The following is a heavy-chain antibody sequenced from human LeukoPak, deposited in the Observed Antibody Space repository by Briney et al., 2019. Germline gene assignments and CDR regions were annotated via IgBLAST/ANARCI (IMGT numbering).Heavy chain of an antibody. J-gene: IGHJ5*02. CDR3: ARTTSSPYYDFWSGPINWFDP. D-gene: IGHD3-3*01. CDR2: IYYSGST. CDR1: GGSISSYY. V-gene: IGHV4-59*08. Sequence: PSETLSLTCTVSGGSISSYYWSWIRQPPGKGLEWIGYIYYSGSTNYNPSLKSRVTISVDTSKNQFSLKLSSVTAADTAVYYCARTTSSPYYDFWSGPINWFDPWGQGTLVTVSS.